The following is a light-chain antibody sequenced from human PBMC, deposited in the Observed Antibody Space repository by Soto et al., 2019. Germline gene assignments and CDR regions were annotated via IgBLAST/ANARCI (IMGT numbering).Light chain of an antibody. CDR2: DAS. CDR3: QQRSNWVYT. Sequence: EIVLTQSPATLSLSPGERATLSCRASQSVSSFLAWYQQRHGQAPRLLIYDASNRATGIPARFSGSGSGTDFTLTISSLEPEDFAVYYCQQRSNWVYTFGQGTKLEI. V-gene: IGKV3-11*01. CDR1: QSVSSF. J-gene: IGKJ2*01.